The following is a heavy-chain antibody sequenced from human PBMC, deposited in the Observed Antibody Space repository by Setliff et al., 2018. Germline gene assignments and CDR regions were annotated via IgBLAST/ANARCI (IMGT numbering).Heavy chain of an antibody. Sequence: SETLSLTCTVSGGSISSSSYYWSWIRQHPGKGLEWIGYIYYSGSTYYNPSLKSRVTISVDTSKNQFSLKLSSVTAADTAVYYCARGPPSYDFWSGYYVSNYYMDVWGKGTTVTVSS. V-gene: IGHV4-31*03. D-gene: IGHD3-3*01. CDR2: IYYSGST. CDR1: GGSISSSSYY. CDR3: ARGPPSYDFWSGYYVSNYYMDV. J-gene: IGHJ6*03.